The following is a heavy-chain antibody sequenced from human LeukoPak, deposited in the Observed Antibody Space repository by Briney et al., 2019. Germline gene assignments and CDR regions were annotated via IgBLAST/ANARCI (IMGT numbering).Heavy chain of an antibody. V-gene: IGHV3-23*01. Sequence: PGGSLRLSCAASGFTFSSYAMSWVRQAPGKGLEWVSAISGSGGSTYYADSVKGRFTISRDNSKNTLYLQMDSLRAEDTAVYYCAREGIVGATGFRGDAFDSWGQGTMVTVSS. D-gene: IGHD1-26*01. CDR2: ISGSGGST. CDR1: GFTFSSYA. J-gene: IGHJ3*02. CDR3: AREGIVGATGFRGDAFDS.